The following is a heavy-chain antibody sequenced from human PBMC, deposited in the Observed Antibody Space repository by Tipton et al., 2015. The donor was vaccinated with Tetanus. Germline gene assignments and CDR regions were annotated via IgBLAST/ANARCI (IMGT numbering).Heavy chain of an antibody. Sequence: TLSLTCAVSGVSISTSDWWSWVRQPPGKGLEWIGEIFHEGTTNYKPSLKSRVTISVDKSNSQFSLKWTSLTATDTAVYYCASHLGSWTSTSCQSSASWGHGALVTASP. V-gene: IGHV4-4*02. J-gene: IGHJ5*01. D-gene: IGHD2-2*01. CDR2: IFHEGTT. CDR3: ASHLGSWTSTSCQSSAS. CDR1: GVSISTSDW.